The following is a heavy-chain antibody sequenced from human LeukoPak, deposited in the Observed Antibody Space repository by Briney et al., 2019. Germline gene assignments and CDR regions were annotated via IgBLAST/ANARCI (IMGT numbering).Heavy chain of an antibody. V-gene: IGHV1-2*02. CDR3: SRDQVSHRLPAP. CDR2: VNAKTGGT. Sequence: ASVKVSCKASGYNFIDFYIHWVRQAPGQGLEWMGWVNAKTGGTDYAQKFQGRVTLTRDKSITTAYMELSRLRYDDTAVYYCSRDQVSHRLPAPWGQGTLVIVSS. J-gene: IGHJ4*02. CDR1: GYNFIDFY. D-gene: IGHD2-2*01.